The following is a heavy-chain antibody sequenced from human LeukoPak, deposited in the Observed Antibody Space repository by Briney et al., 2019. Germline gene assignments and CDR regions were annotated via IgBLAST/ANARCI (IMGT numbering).Heavy chain of an antibody. V-gene: IGHV4-4*07. Sequence: PSETLSLTCTVSGGSISSYYWSWIRQHPGKGLEWIGRVYTSGSTNYNPSLNSRVTMSVDTSKNQFSLKLSSVTAADTAVYYCARDLDIVVVPAAPHYWYFDLWGRGTLVTVSS. J-gene: IGHJ2*01. CDR2: VYTSGST. D-gene: IGHD2-2*03. CDR1: GGSISSYY. CDR3: ARDLDIVVVPAAPHYWYFDL.